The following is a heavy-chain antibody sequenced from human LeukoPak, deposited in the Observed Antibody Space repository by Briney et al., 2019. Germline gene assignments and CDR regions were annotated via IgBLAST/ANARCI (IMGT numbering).Heavy chain of an antibody. D-gene: IGHD2-2*01. V-gene: IGHV3-23*01. J-gene: IGHJ3*02. Sequence: GGSLRLSCAASGFTFSSYAMSWVRQAPGKGLEWVSAISGSGGSTYYADSVKGRFTISRDNAKNSLSLQMKSLRAEDTAVYYCAREGHCSTTSCALDAIEIWGQGTLVAVSS. CDR2: ISGSGGST. CDR1: GFTFSSYA. CDR3: AREGHCSTTSCALDAIEI.